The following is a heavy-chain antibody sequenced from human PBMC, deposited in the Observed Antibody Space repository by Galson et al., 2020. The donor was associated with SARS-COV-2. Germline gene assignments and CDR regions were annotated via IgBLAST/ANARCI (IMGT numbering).Heavy chain of an antibody. CDR1: GASISSYY. CDR3: ARQGVRRDGSNLLQNAFDM. CDR2: IYYSGTT. Sequence: ASETLSLTCSVSGASISSYYWNWIRQPPGKGLEWVGYIYYSGTTNYNPSLRSRVTISIDTSNNQFSLKLSSVTAADTAVYYCARQGVRRDGSNLLQNAFDMWGQGTMVTVSS. J-gene: IGHJ3*02. V-gene: IGHV4-59*08. D-gene: IGHD3-22*01.